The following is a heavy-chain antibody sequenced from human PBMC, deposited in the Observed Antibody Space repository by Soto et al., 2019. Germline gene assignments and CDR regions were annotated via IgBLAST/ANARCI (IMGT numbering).Heavy chain of an antibody. Sequence: GGSLRLSCAASGFTFSSYWMSWVRQAPGKGLEWVANIKQDGSEKYYVDSVKGRFTISRDNAKNSLYLQMNSLRAEDTAVYYCARDSGRNYYGMDVWGQGTTVTVSS. V-gene: IGHV3-7*01. CDR1: GFTFSSYW. D-gene: IGHD2-8*02. J-gene: IGHJ6*02. CDR2: IKQDGSEK. CDR3: ARDSGRNYYGMDV.